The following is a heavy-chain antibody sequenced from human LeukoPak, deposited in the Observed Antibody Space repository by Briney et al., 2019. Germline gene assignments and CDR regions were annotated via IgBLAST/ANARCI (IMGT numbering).Heavy chain of an antibody. D-gene: IGHD3-22*01. CDR2: ISAYNGNT. CDR3: ARSLGVVVPLYYFDY. J-gene: IGHJ4*02. CDR1: GYTFTSYG. Sequence: GASVKVSCKASGYTFTSYGISWVRQAPGQGLEWMGWISAYNGNTNYAQKFQGRVTITADKSTSTAYMELSSLRSEDTAVYYCARSLGVVVPLYYFDYWGQGTLVTVSS. V-gene: IGHV1-18*01.